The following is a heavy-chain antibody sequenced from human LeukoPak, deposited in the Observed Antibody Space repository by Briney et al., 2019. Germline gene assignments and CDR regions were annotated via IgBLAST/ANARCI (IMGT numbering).Heavy chain of an antibody. CDR1: GGTFSSYA. CDR2: IIPIFGTA. CDR3: ARSLHDFWSGYADY. J-gene: IGHJ4*02. Sequence: SVKVSCRASGGTFSSYAISWVRQAPGQGLEWMGGIIPIFGTANYAQKFQGRVTITADESTSTAYMELSSLRSEDTAVYYCARSLHDFWSGYADYWGQGTLVTVSS. V-gene: IGHV1-69*13. D-gene: IGHD3-3*01.